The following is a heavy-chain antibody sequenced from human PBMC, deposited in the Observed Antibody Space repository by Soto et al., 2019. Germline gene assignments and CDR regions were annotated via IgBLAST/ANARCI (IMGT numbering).Heavy chain of an antibody. CDR1: GDTVSSNSVA. CDR3: ARSEEDSDYYYYGMDV. Sequence: PSQTLSLTCVGSGDTVSSNSVAWNWFRQSPSRGLEWLGRTYYRSRWYSDYAVSVRSRIDINADTSKNQVSLQLNSVTPEDTAVYYCARSEEDSDYYYYGMDVWGQGTTVTVSS. V-gene: IGHV6-1*01. D-gene: IGHD2-15*01. J-gene: IGHJ6*02. CDR2: TYYRSRWYS.